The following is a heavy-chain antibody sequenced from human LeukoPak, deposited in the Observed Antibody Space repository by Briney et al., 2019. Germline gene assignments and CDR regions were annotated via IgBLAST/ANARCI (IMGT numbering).Heavy chain of an antibody. V-gene: IGHV4-34*01. CDR2: INHSGST. D-gene: IGHD5-12*01. Sequence: GSLRLSCAASGFTFSSYWMSWVRQPPGKGLEWIGEINHSGSTNYNPSLKSRVTISVDTSKNQFSLKLSSVTAADTAVYYCARRRSMGFYSGYDSATDYWGQGTLVTVSS. CDR3: ARRRSMGFYSGYDSATDY. J-gene: IGHJ4*02. CDR1: GFTFSSYW.